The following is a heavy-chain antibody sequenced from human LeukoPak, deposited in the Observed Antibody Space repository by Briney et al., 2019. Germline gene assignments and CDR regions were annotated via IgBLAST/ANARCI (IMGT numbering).Heavy chain of an antibody. CDR2: IWYDGSNK. Sequence: GGSLRLSCGASGFTFSRYGMHCVRQAPGKGLEWVAIIWYDGSNKYYADSVKGRFTISRDNSKNTLYPQMNSLRAEDTAVYYCARDSSTTVTGAFDIWGQGTMVTVSS. D-gene: IGHD4-17*01. CDR1: GFTFSRYG. V-gene: IGHV3-33*01. J-gene: IGHJ3*02. CDR3: ARDSSTTVTGAFDI.